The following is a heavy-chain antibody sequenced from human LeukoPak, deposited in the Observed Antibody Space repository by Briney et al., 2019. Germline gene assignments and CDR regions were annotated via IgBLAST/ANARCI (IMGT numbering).Heavy chain of an antibody. V-gene: IGHV3-30*02. CDR2: IRYDGSNK. D-gene: IGHD2-2*01. J-gene: IGHJ4*02. CDR3: AKISCSSTSCAYYFDY. Sequence: GGSLRLSCAASGFTFSSYGMHWVRQAPGKGLEWVAFIRYDGSNKYYADSVKGRFTIPRDNSKNTLYLQMNSLRAEDTAVYYCAKISCSSTSCAYYFDYWGQGTLVTVSS. CDR1: GFTFSSYG.